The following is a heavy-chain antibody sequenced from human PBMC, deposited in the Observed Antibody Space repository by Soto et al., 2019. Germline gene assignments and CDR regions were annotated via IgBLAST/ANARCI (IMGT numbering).Heavy chain of an antibody. CDR1: GFTFDDYA. CDR2: ISWNSGSI. D-gene: IGHD2-15*01. J-gene: IGHJ6*02. V-gene: IGHV3-9*01. CDR3: AKGDGGSYYYYYGMDV. Sequence: GGSLRLSCAASGFTFDDYAMHWVRQAPGKGLEWVSGISWNSGSIGYADSVKGRFTISRDNAKNSLYLQMNSLRAEDTALYYCAKGDGGSYYYYYGMDVWGQGTTVTVSS.